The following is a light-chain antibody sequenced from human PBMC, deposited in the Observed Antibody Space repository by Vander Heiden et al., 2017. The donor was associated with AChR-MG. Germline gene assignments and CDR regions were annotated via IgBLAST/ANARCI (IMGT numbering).Light chain of an antibody. CDR1: QSIGTY. CDR3: QQSSTAPWT. CDR2: AAS. J-gene: IGKJ1*01. V-gene: IGKV1-39*01. Sequence: DIQMTQSPSSLSASVGDRVTITCRSSQSIGTYLNWYRQKPGRAPALLIYAASRLQSWVPSRFPGGGSGTDFTLTLARLPAENFATFYCQQSSTAPWTFGQGTRV.